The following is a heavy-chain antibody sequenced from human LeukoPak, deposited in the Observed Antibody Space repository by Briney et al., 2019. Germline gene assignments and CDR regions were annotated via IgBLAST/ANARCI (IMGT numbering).Heavy chain of an antibody. D-gene: IGHD2-21*02. CDR1: GGSISSYY. Sequence: PSETLSLTCTVSGGSISSYYWSWIRQPAGKGLEWIGRIYTSGSTNYNPSLKSRVTMSVDTSKNQFSLKLSSVTAADTAVYYCAREAYCGGDCLSDAFDIWGQGTMVTVSS. CDR3: AREAYCGGDCLSDAFDI. CDR2: IYTSGST. V-gene: IGHV4-4*07. J-gene: IGHJ3*02.